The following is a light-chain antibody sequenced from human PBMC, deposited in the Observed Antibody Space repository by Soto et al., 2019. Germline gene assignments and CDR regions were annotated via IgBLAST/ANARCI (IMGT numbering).Light chain of an antibody. J-gene: IGKJ2*01. CDR2: SAS. CDR3: QQYDSSSPT. CDR1: QSISDT. V-gene: IGKV3-15*01. Sequence: EIVMTQSPATLSVSPGGRATLSCRASQSISDTLAWYQQKPGQAPRLLIYSASRGATGFPARFSGSGSGTDFTLTISSLQSEDFAVYYCQQYDSSSPTFGQGTKLEIK.